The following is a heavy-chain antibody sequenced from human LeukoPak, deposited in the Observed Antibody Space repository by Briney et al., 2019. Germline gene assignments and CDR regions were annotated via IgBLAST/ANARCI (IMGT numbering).Heavy chain of an antibody. CDR2: ISAYNGNT. CDR1: GYTFTTYD. Sequence: ASVKVSCKASGYTFTTYDINWVRQAPGQGLEWIGWISAYNGNTNYAQKLQGRVTMTTDTSTSTAYMELRSLRSDDTAVYFCARLSGLHFGELGSSFDYWGQGTLVTVSS. J-gene: IGHJ4*02. D-gene: IGHD3-16*01. V-gene: IGHV1-18*01. CDR3: ARLSGLHFGELGSSFDY.